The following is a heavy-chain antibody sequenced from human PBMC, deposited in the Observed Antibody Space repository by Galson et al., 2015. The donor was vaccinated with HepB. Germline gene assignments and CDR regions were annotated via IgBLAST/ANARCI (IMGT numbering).Heavy chain of an antibody. Sequence: SVKVSCKASGYTFTSYAMHWVRQAPGQRLEWMGWINAGNGNTKYSQKFQGRVTITRDTSASTAYMELSSLRSEDTAVYYCAATDTAMVLGPTYEEEYFQHWGQGTLVTVSS. CDR2: INAGNGNT. V-gene: IGHV1-3*01. CDR3: AATDTAMVLGPTYEEEYFQH. J-gene: IGHJ1*01. D-gene: IGHD5-18*01. CDR1: GYTFTSYA.